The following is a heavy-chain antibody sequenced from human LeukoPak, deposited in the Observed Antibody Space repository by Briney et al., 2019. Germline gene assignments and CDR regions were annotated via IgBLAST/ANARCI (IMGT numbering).Heavy chain of an antibody. J-gene: IGHJ5*02. V-gene: IGHV4-34*01. D-gene: IGHD5-18*01. CDR2: INHSGST. CDR3: ASSAKRRSRGYSYGYSNWFDP. Sequence: SETLSLTCAVYGGSFSGYYWSWIRQPPGKGLEWIGEINHSGSTNYNPSLKSRVTISVDTSKNQFSLKLSSVTAADTAVYYCASSAKRRSRGYSYGYSNWFDPGGQGTLVTVSS. CDR1: GGSFSGYY.